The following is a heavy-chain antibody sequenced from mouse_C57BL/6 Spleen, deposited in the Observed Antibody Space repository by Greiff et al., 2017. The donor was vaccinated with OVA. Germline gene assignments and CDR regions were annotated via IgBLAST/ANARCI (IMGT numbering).Heavy chain of an antibody. CDR1: GYAFSSYW. J-gene: IGHJ3*01. CDR3: ARSEYYGSSLDWFAY. Sequence: QVQLKQSGAELVKPGASVKISCKASGYAFSSYWMNWVKQRPGKGLEWIGQIYPGDGATNYNGKFKGKATLTADKASRAAYMKLSSLISEDSAVYFGARSEYYGSSLDWFAYWGQGTLVTVSA. CDR2: IYPGDGAT. V-gene: IGHV1-80*01. D-gene: IGHD1-1*01.